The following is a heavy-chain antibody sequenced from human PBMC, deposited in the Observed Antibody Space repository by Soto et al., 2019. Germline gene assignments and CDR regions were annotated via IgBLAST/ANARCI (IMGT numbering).Heavy chain of an antibody. CDR3: AAFALEDVLRFLEWLAPYGMDV. CDR2: IDAGSGNT. Sequence: SVKVSCKASGYTFTSYAMHWVRQAPGQRLEWMGWIDAGSGNTNYAQKFQGRVTITRDMSTSTAYMELSSLRSEDTAVYYCAAFALEDVLRFLEWLAPYGMDVWGQGTTVTVSS. D-gene: IGHD3-3*01. V-gene: IGHV1-58*02. J-gene: IGHJ6*02. CDR1: GYTFTSYA.